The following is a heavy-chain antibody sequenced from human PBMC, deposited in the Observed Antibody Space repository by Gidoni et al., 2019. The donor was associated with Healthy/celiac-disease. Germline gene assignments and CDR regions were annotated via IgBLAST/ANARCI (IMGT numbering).Heavy chain of an antibody. V-gene: IGHV3-21*01. J-gene: IGHJ6*02. Sequence: EVQLVESGGGLVKPGGSLRLSCAASGFTFSSYSMNWLRQAPGKGLEWVPSISSSSSYIYYADSVKGRFTISRDNAKNSLYLQMNSLRAEDTAVYYCARDSLGPYDSSGYYLPFTCGMDVWGQGTTVTVSS. CDR2: ISSSSSYI. D-gene: IGHD3-22*01. CDR1: GFTFSSYS. CDR3: ARDSLGPYDSSGYYLPFTCGMDV.